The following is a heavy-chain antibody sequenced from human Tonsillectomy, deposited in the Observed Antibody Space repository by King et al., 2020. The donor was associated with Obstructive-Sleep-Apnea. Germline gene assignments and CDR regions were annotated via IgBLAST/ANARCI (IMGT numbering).Heavy chain of an antibody. CDR2: IYYSERT. CDR3: TRFSSSNAFDI. J-gene: IGHJ3*02. V-gene: IGHV4-61*01. CDR1: GGSVSSASYY. Sequence: LQLQESGPGLVNPSETLSLTCTVSGGSVSSASYYWTWIRQPPGKGLEWIAYIYYSERTNDNPSLKSRVTISVDTSKNQFSLKLSSVTAADTAVYYCTRFSSSNAFDIWGQGTMVTVSS. D-gene: IGHD6-6*01.